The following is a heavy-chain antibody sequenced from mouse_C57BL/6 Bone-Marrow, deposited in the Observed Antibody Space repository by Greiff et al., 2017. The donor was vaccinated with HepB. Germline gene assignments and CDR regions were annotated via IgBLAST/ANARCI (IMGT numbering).Heavy chain of an antibody. CDR3: ARWGITTVVATGYFDV. V-gene: IGHV1-72*01. CDR1: GYTFTSYW. CDR2: IDPNSGGT. D-gene: IGHD1-1*01. Sequence: VQLQQPGAELVKPGASVKLSCKASGYTFTSYWMHWVKQRPGRGLEWIGRIDPNSGGTKYNEKFKSKATLTVDKPSSTAYMQLSSLTSEDSAVYYCARWGITTVVATGYFDVWGTGTTVTVSS. J-gene: IGHJ1*03.